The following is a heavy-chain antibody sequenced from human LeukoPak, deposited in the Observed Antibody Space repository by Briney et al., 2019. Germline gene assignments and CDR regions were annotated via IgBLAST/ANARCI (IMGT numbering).Heavy chain of an antibody. J-gene: IGHJ2*01. CDR2: IIPIFGTA. Sequence: SVKVSCKASGGSFNSYAISWVRQAPGQGLEWMGGIIPIFGTANYAQKLQGRVTITADKSTNTAYMELSSLRSEDTAVYYCARSQPLAYFDLWGRGTLVTVSS. CDR3: ARSQPLAYFDL. V-gene: IGHV1-69*06. CDR1: GGSFNSYA.